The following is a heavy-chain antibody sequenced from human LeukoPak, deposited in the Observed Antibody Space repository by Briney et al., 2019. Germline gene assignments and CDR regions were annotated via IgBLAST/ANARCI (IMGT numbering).Heavy chain of an antibody. CDR1: GYTFTSYG. Sequence: ASVKVSRKASGYTFTSYGISWVRQAPGQGLEWMGWISAYNGNTNYAQKLQGRVTMTTDTSTSTAYIELRSLRSDDTAVYYCARVRPPNYYDSSGYRHWGQGTLVTVSS. CDR2: ISAYNGNT. CDR3: ARVRPPNYYDSSGYRH. J-gene: IGHJ4*02. V-gene: IGHV1-18*01. D-gene: IGHD3-22*01.